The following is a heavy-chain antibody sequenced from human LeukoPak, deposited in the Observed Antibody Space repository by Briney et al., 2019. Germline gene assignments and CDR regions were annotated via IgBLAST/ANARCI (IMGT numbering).Heavy chain of an antibody. V-gene: IGHV4-4*07. CDR1: GGSISSYY. Sequence: SDTLSLTCTVSGGSISSYYWSWIRQPAGKGLEWIGRIYTTGSTNYNPSLNSRVTMSVDTSKNQFSLKLSSVTAADTAVYYCARQIAVAGKAGLDYWGQGTLVTVSS. D-gene: IGHD6-19*01. CDR3: ARQIAVAGKAGLDY. J-gene: IGHJ4*02. CDR2: IYTTGST.